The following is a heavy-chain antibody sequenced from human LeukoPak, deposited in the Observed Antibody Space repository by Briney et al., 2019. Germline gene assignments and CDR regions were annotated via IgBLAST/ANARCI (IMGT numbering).Heavy chain of an antibody. CDR1: GFTFNTYA. D-gene: IGHD1-14*01. CDR3: ARDLNREDFDY. Sequence: GGSLRLSCAASGFTFNTYAMHWVRQAPGKGLEWVAIIWLDGSATYYGDSVKGRFTVSRDNSNNTLYLQMNSLRVEDTAVYYCARDLNREDFDYWGQGTLVAVSS. J-gene: IGHJ4*02. V-gene: IGHV3-33*08. CDR2: IWLDGSAT.